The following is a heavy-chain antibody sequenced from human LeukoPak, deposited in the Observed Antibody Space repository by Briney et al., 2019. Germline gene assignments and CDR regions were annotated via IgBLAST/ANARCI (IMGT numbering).Heavy chain of an antibody. V-gene: IGHV3-66*01. CDR3: ARDGRAMVSDI. J-gene: IGHJ3*02. CDR2: IYSGGST. CDR1: GFTVSSNY. Sequence: GGSLRLSCAASGFTVSSNYMSWVRQAPGKGLEWVSVIYSGGSTYYADSVKGRFTISRDNSKNTLYLQMNSLRAEDTAVYYCARDGRAMVSDIWGQGTMVTVSS. D-gene: IGHD5-18*01.